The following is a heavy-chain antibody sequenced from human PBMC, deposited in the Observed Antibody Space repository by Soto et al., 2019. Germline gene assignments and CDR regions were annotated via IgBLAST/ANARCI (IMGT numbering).Heavy chain of an antibody. CDR2: IYYSGST. CDR3: ARGIFAIYSFDY. J-gene: IGHJ4*02. CDR1: GGSISSGGYY. V-gene: IGHV4-31*03. D-gene: IGHD3-3*01. Sequence: SETLSLTCTVPGGSISSGGYYWSWIRQHPGKGLEWIGYIYYSGSTYYNPSLKSRVTISVDTSKNQFSLKLSSVTAADTAVYYCARGIFAIYSFDYWGQGTLVTVSS.